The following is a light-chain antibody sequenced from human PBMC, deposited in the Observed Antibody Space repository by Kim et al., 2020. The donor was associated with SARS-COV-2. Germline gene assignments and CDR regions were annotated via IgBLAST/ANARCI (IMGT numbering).Light chain of an antibody. CDR3: QSYDSSNYVV. Sequence: KTDATHCPLTGACIARSHVQRYHQRPYKAPTTVLYEDNQRPSGVPDRFSGDIDSSSSSASLTISVLKTEDEADYYCQSYDSSNYVVFGGGTQLTVL. V-gene: IGLV6-57*03. CDR2: EDN. J-gene: IGLJ2*01. CDR1: GACIARSH.